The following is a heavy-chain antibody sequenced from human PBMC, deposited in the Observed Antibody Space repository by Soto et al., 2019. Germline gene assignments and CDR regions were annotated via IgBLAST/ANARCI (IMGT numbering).Heavy chain of an antibody. CDR2: INHGGSA. CDR1: GGSFSGYY. CDR3: ARGKKNDYVWGSYRHTAYSYGMDV. J-gene: IGHJ6*02. Sequence: SENLSLTCAVYGGSFSGYYWNWVRQSPGKGLEWIGEINHGGSANRNPSLKSRVTLSVDTSKNQFSLTLSSVTAADTAMYYCARGKKNDYVWGSYRHTAYSYGMDVWCQAIILTVS. V-gene: IGHV4-34*01. D-gene: IGHD3-16*02.